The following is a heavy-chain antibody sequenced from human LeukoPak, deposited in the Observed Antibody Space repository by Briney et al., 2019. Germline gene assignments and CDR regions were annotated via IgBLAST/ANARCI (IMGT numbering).Heavy chain of an antibody. CDR3: ARDKAFLGYYDTSGYFQQWFDS. CDR2: ISPYNGDT. D-gene: IGHD3-22*01. V-gene: IGHV1-18*01. Sequence: GASVTVSCKAYGYTFTNYAISWVRQAPGQGLEWMGWISPYNGDTHYAQTFQDRVTMTTDTSTSTAYMDLRSLGFDDTAVYYCARDKAFLGYYDTSGYFQQWFDSWGQGTLVTVSS. CDR1: GYTFTNYA. J-gene: IGHJ5*01.